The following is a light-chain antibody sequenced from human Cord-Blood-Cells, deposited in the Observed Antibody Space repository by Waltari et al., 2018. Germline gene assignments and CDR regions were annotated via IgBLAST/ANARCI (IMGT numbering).Light chain of an antibody. CDR1: NIGSQS. Sequence: SYVLTQPPSLSVAPGTTARITCGANNIGSQSAHRYPQKPGQAPVLVIYYDSDRPSGIPERFSGSNSGNTATLTISRVEAGDEADYYCQVWDSSSDHYVFGTGTKVTVL. CDR3: QVWDSSSDHYV. J-gene: IGLJ1*01. V-gene: IGLV3-21*04. CDR2: YDS.